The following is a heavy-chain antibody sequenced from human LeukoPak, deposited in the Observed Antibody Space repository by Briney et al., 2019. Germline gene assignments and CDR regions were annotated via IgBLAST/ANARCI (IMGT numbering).Heavy chain of an antibody. CDR1: GFTFDDYA. J-gene: IGHJ4*02. CDR2: ISGDGGST. Sequence: GGSLRLSCAASGFTFDDYAMHWIRQAPGKGLEWVSLISGDGGSTFYADSVKGRFTISRDKTKNSLYLQMNSLRTEDTALYYCAKDSLKYYGSGSYSGIDYWGQGSLVTVSS. CDR3: AKDSLKYYGSGSYSGIDY. D-gene: IGHD3-10*01. V-gene: IGHV3-43*02.